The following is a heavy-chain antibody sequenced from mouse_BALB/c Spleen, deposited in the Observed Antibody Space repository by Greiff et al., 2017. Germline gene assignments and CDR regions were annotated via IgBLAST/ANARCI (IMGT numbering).Heavy chain of an antibody. V-gene: IGHV1S81*02. CDR1: GYTFTSYW. D-gene: IGHD2-1*01. CDR3: ARWEGNYEY. CDR2: INPSNGRT. J-gene: IGHJ2*01. Sequence: QVHVKQPGAELVKPGASVKLSCKASGYTFTSYWMHWVKQRPGQGLEWIGEINPSNGRTNYNEKFKSKATLTVDKSSSAAYMQLSSLTSEDSAVYYCARWEGNYEYWGQGTTLTVSS.